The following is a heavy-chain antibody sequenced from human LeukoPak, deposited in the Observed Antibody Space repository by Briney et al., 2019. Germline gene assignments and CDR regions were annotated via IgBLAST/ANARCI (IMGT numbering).Heavy chain of an antibody. J-gene: IGHJ4*02. Sequence: ASVKVSCKASGGTFSSYAISWVRQASGQGLEWMGWMNPNSGNTGYAQKFQGGVTITRSTSISTAYMELSSLRSEDTAVYYCYSNYGDSFDYWGQGTLVTVS. D-gene: IGHD4-11*01. CDR2: MNPNSGNT. V-gene: IGHV1-8*03. CDR3: YSNYGDSFDY. CDR1: GGTFSSYA.